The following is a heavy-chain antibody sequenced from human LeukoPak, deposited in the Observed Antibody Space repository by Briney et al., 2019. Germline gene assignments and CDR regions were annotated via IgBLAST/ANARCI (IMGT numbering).Heavy chain of an antibody. CDR1: GGSISSYY. J-gene: IGHJ5*02. CDR3: GRVSEYYDILTGYNWFDP. V-gene: IGHV4-59*01. CDR2: IYYSGST. Sequence: SETLSLTCTVSGGSISSYYWSWIRQPPGKGLEWIGYIYYSGSTNYNPSLKSRVTISVDTPKNQFSQKLSFMTVADTAVYYCGRVSEYYDILTGYNWFDPWGQGTLVTVSS. D-gene: IGHD3-9*01.